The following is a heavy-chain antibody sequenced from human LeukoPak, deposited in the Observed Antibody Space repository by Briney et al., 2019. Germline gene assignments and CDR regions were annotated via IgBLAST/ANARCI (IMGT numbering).Heavy chain of an antibody. D-gene: IGHD4-17*01. J-gene: IGHJ4*02. CDR2: IKQDGSER. CDR1: GFTFSSYW. Sequence: GGSLRLSCAASGFTFSSYWMSWVRQAPGEGMEWVANIKQDGSERYYVDSVKGRFTISRDNAKNSLYLQMNSLRAEDTAVYYCARAPGDPPNYWGQGTLVTVSS. CDR3: ARAPGDPPNY. V-gene: IGHV3-7*03.